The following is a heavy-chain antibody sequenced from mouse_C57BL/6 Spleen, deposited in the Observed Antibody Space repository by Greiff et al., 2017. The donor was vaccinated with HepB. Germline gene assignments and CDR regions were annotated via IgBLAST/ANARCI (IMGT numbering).Heavy chain of an antibody. CDR3: ARFYYGYDLYYYAMDY. Sequence: VQLQQPGTELVKPGASVKLSCKASGYTFTSYWMHWVKQRPGQGLEWIGNINPSNGGTNYNEKFKSKATLTLDKSSSTAYMQLSSLTSEDSAVYYCARFYYGYDLYYYAMDYWGQGTSVTVSS. D-gene: IGHD2-2*01. CDR1: GYTFTSYW. CDR2: INPSNGGT. J-gene: IGHJ4*01. V-gene: IGHV1-53*01.